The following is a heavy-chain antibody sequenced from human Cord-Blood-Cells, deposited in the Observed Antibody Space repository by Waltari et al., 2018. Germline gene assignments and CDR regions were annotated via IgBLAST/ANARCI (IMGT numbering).Heavy chain of an antibody. V-gene: IGHV1-8*01. Sequence: GQGLEWMGWMNPNSGNTGYAQKFQGRATMTRNTSISTAYMELSSLRSEDTAVYYCARGRNWYYYYYMDVWGKGTTVTVSS. J-gene: IGHJ6*03. CDR3: ARGRNWYYYYYMDV. D-gene: IGHD1-20*01. CDR2: MNPNSGNT.